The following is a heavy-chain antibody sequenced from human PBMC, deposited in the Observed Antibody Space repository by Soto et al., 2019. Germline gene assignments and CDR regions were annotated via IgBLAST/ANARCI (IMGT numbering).Heavy chain of an antibody. Sequence: PXETLSLTCGVAGYSFSGHFCNWLRQPPGKGLEWIGEINQVGRTKYNPSLETRITISVDTSKTQFSLNLTSLTDADTAIYYCARGYGYFRQWGQGALVTVSS. CDR2: INQVGRT. J-gene: IGHJ4*02. V-gene: IGHV4-34*01. D-gene: IGHD3-9*01. CDR3: ARGYGYFRQ. CDR1: GYSFSGHF.